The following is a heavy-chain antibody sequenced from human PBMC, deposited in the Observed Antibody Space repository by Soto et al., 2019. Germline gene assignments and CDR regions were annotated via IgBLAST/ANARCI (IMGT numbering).Heavy chain of an antibody. Sequence: EVHLVETGGGLVQPGGSLRLSCAASGSSISSHWMSWVRQAPGKGLEWVANINQDGTKIHYVDSVKGRFTNSRDNAKNSLLLQLSSLRADDTAVYFCARGEEWLLLSLQGVFDQWGQGTLVTVSS. CDR3: ARGEEWLLLSLQGVFDQ. CDR1: GSSISSHW. J-gene: IGHJ4*02. V-gene: IGHV3-7*03. D-gene: IGHD3-3*01. CDR2: INQDGTKI.